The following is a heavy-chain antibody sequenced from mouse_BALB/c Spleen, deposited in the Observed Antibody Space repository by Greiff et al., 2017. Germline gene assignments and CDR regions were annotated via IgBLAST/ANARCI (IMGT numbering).Heavy chain of an antibody. CDR3: AREGREGYAMDY. CDR1: GFTFSSFG. J-gene: IGHJ4*01. Sequence: EVMLVESGGGLVKPGGSLKLSCAASGFTFSSFGMHWVRQAPEKGLEWVAYISSGSSTIYYADTVKGRFTISRDNPKNTLFLQMTSLRSEDTAMYYCAREGREGYAMDYWGQGTSVTVSS. CDR2: ISSGSSTI. D-gene: IGHD1-1*01. V-gene: IGHV5-17*02.